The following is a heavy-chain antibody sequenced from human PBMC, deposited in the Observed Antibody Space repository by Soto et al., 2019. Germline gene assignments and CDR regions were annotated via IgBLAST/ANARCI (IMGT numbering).Heavy chain of an antibody. D-gene: IGHD6-19*01. CDR3: ARDRLIAVTGLLRN. Sequence: QVQLVQSGAEVKKPGASVKVSCKTSGYPFTSYGINWVRQAPGQGPEWMGWISAYDDKTIYSQKFQGRVTLTADTSTTTAYMELRGLRFVDTAVYYCARDRLIAVTGLLRNWGQGTLVTVSS. V-gene: IGHV1-18*01. J-gene: IGHJ4*02. CDR1: GYPFTSYG. CDR2: ISAYDDKT.